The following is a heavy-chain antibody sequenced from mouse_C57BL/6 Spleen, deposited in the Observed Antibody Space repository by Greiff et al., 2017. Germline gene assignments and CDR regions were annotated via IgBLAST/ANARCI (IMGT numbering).Heavy chain of an antibody. Sequence: VQLKESGPGLVKPSQSLSLTCSVTGYSITSGYYWNWIRQFPGNKLEWMGYISYDGSNNYNPSLKNRISITRDTSKNQFFLKLNSVTTEDTATYYCARAVAMDYWGQGTSVTVSS. CDR3: ARAVAMDY. J-gene: IGHJ4*01. D-gene: IGHD6-1*01. V-gene: IGHV3-6*01. CDR1: GYSITSGYY. CDR2: ISYDGSN.